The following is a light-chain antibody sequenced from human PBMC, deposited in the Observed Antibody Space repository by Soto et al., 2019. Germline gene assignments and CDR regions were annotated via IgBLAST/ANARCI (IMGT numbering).Light chain of an antibody. J-gene: IGLJ2*01. V-gene: IGLV2-23*01. CDR1: VSDIGTYNL. CDR2: EGS. Sequence: QCVLPPPASVSASPGQSISISCTGPVSDIGTYNLGSWFQRHPGKAPKLIIYEGSKRPSGVSNRFSGSKSGNTASLTISGLQAEDEADYYCCSYESTNTLVLGGGTKVTVL. CDR3: CSYESTNTLV.